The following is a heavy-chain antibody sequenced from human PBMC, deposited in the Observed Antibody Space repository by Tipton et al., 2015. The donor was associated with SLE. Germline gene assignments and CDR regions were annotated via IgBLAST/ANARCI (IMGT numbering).Heavy chain of an antibody. V-gene: IGHV4-4*02. J-gene: IGHJ4*02. CDR2: IYHSGST. CDR3: AGLVVVPAELGMGATEAIDY. D-gene: IGHD2-2*01. Sequence: TLSLTCAVSGVSFSSSNWWSWVRQPPGKGLEWIGEIYHSGSTKYNPSLRSRVTMSVDKSKNQFSLKLSFVTAADTAVYYCAGLVVVPAELGMGATEAIDYWGQGTLVTVSS. CDR1: GVSFSSSNW.